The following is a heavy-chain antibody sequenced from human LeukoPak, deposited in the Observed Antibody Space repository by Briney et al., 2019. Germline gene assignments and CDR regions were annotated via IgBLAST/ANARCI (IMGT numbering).Heavy chain of an antibody. J-gene: IGHJ6*02. D-gene: IGHD2-8*01. CDR1: GVSISGYF. Sequence: SETLSLTCTVSGVSISGYFWSWFRQPPGMRLEYIADMRYSEAPTYNPSLKSRVSISLDTSKNQCSLKLSSVTAADTAVYYCARHMNGGTNPMDVWGLGTMVTVSS. CDR2: MRYSEAP. V-gene: IGHV4-59*08. CDR3: ARHMNGGTNPMDV.